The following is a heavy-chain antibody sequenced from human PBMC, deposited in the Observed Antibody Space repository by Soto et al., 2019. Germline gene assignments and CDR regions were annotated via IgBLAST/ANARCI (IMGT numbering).Heavy chain of an antibody. CDR2: INPSGGST. D-gene: IGHD6-13*01. V-gene: IGHV1-46*01. CDR3: ARELAAAGPNGSYYYYYGMDV. CDR1: GYTFTSYY. Sequence: ASVKVSCKASGYTFTSYYMHWVRQAPGQGLEWMGIINPSGGSTSYAQKFQGRVTMTRDTSTSTVYMELSSLRSEDTAVYYCARELAAAGPNGSYYYYYGMDVWGQGTTVTVSS. J-gene: IGHJ6*02.